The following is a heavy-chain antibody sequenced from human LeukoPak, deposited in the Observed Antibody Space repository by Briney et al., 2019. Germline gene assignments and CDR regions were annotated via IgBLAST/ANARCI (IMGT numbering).Heavy chain of an antibody. CDR2: INPNSGGT. J-gene: IGHJ4*02. CDR1: GYTFNVYY. CDR3: TRGARGGGYEAFDF. Sequence: ASVKVSCKASGYTFNVYYIHWVRQAPGQGLEWMTWINPNSGGTDYADRFQGRVTVTRDTSISTGYMELTRLRSDDTAVCYCTRGARGGGYEAFDFWGRGTLVTVSS. V-gene: IGHV1-2*02. D-gene: IGHD5-12*01.